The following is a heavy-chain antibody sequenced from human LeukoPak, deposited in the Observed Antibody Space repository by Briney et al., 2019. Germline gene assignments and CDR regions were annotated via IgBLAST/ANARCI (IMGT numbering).Heavy chain of an antibody. CDR1: GFTFSSYW. V-gene: IGHV3-7*02. J-gene: IGHJ4*02. D-gene: IGHD6-13*01. Sequence: PGGSLRLSCAASGFTFSSYWMSWVRQAPGKGLEWVANIRQDGSEEFYVDSVKGRFTISRDNAKNSLYLQMNSLRAEDTAVYYCARGNSSSSQQFDYWGQGTLVTVSS. CDR3: ARGNSSSSQQFDY. CDR2: IRQDGSEE.